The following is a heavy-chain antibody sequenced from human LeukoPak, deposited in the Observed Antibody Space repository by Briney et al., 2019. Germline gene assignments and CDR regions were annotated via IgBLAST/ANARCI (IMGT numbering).Heavy chain of an antibody. V-gene: IGHV5-51*01. CDR3: ARLHRKVGGYYFGRLDP. D-gene: IGHD3-22*01. CDR2: IYPGDSDT. Sequence: KPGESLKISCKGSGYSFTSYWIGWVRQMPGKGLEWMGIIYPGDSDTIYSPSFQGQVTISADKSISTAYLQWSSLKASDTAMYYCARLHRKVGGYYFGRLDPRGQGTLVTVSS. J-gene: IGHJ5*02. CDR1: GYSFTSYW.